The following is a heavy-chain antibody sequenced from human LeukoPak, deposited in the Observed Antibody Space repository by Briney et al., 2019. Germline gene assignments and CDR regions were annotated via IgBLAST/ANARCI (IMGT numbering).Heavy chain of an antibody. CDR1: GFTFSSYG. Sequence: GGSLRLSCAASGFTFSSYGMHWVRQAPGKGLEWVAFIRYDGSNKYYADSVKGRFTISRDNSKNTLYLQMNSLRAEDTAVYYCARVGVGYCSSTSCSRRFDPWGQGTLVTVSS. J-gene: IGHJ5*02. V-gene: IGHV3-30*02. CDR3: ARVGVGYCSSTSCSRRFDP. D-gene: IGHD2-2*01. CDR2: IRYDGSNK.